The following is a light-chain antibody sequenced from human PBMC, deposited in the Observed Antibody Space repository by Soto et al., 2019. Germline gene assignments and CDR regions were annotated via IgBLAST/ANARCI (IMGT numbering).Light chain of an antibody. CDR1: QSVTTSY. V-gene: IGKV3-20*01. CDR2: GAS. J-gene: IGKJ1*01. Sequence: EIVLTQSPGTLSLSPGERATLSCRASQSVTTSYLAWYQQKPGQAPRLLIYGASNRATGIPDRFSGSGSGTDFTLTISRLEPEDFAVYYCQQYGSSRTFGLGPKVEIK. CDR3: QQYGSSRT.